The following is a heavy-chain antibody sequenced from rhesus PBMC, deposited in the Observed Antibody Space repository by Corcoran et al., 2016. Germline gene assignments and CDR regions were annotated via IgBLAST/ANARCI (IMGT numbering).Heavy chain of an antibody. CDR1: GGSISSGYYY. CDR2: ITYSGST. CDR3: ARDFRSGIYRDHGYCDL. D-gene: IGHD2-27*01. V-gene: IGHV4-122*02. Sequence: VQLQESGPGLVKPSETLSLTCAVSGGSISSGYYYWSWIRQPPGKGLEWIGYITYSGSTSYNPSLKSRVTISRDTSKNQFSLKLSSVTAADTAVYYCARDFRSGIYRDHGYCDLWGPGTPITISS. J-gene: IGHJ2*01.